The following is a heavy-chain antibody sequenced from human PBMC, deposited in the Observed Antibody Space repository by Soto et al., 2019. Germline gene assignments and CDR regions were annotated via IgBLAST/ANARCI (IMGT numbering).Heavy chain of an antibody. CDR2: ISYDGTNK. CDR1: GFTFSTYD. D-gene: IGHD5-18*01. Sequence: QVQLVESGGGVVQPGRSLRLSCAASGFTFSTYDMHWVRQAPGKGLEWVAVISYDGTNKYYEDSVRGRFTISRDNSKNTLVLQMNSLRAEDTAVYYCAKDGGGYNYGYVMLDKYYYGMDVWGQGTTVTVSS. CDR3: AKDGGGYNYGYVMLDKYYYGMDV. J-gene: IGHJ6*02. V-gene: IGHV3-30-3*01.